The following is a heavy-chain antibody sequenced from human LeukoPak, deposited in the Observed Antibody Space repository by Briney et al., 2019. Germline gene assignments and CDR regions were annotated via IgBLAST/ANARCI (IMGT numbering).Heavy chain of an antibody. V-gene: IGHV4-39*01. D-gene: IGHD6-13*01. CDR1: RGSIRTADYY. Sequence: SETLSLTCTVSRGSIRTADYYWAWVRQPPGEGLEWLGSIYFSGTPYFNPSLKSRVSVSIYTSKNQFSLKVTSVNASHTPVYFCARTSSWYAGAWFDSWGQGTLVTVSS. CDR3: ARTSSWYAGAWFDS. J-gene: IGHJ5*01. CDR2: IYFSGTP.